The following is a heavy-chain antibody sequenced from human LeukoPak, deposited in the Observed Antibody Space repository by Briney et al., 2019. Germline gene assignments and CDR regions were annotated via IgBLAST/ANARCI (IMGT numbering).Heavy chain of an antibody. Sequence: PGGSLRLSGVASGLTFSDYWMSWVRQAPGKGLEWVADIKKDGTEKDYVDSVKGRFTISRDNAKNSLYLQMDSLRAEDTAVYYCATYTNWVAGDVWGQGTTVSVSS. J-gene: IGHJ6*02. CDR3: ATYTNWVAGDV. CDR2: IKKDGTEK. V-gene: IGHV3-7*01. CDR1: GLTFSDYW. D-gene: IGHD3-16*01.